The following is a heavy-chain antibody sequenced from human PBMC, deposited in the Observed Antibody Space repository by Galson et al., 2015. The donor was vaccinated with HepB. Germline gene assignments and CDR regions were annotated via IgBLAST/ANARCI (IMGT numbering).Heavy chain of an antibody. V-gene: IGHV1-3*01. CDR3: ARDARYCSSTSCSKPLNWFDP. J-gene: IGHJ5*02. Sequence: VKVSCKASGYTFTSYAMHWVRQAPGQRLEWMGWINAGNGNTKYSQKFQGRVTITRDTSASTAYMELSSLRSEDTAVYYCARDARYCSSTSCSKPLNWFDPWGQGTLVTVSS. CDR1: GYTFTSYA. D-gene: IGHD2-2*01. CDR2: INAGNGNT.